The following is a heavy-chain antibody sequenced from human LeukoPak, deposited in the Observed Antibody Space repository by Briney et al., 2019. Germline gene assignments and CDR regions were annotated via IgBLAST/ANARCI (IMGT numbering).Heavy chain of an antibody. V-gene: IGHV4-59*01. CDR1: GGSISSYY. D-gene: IGHD1-26*01. J-gene: IGHJ5*02. Sequence: TSETLSLTCTVSGGSISSYYWSWIRQPPGKGLEWIGYIYYGGSTNYSPSLKSRVTISVDTSKNQFSLKLSSVTAADTAVYYCARSLVVGATYPYHWGQGTLVTVSS. CDR2: IYYGGST. CDR3: ARSLVVGATYPYH.